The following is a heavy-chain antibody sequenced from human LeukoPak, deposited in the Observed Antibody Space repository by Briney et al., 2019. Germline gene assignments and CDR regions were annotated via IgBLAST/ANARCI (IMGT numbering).Heavy chain of an antibody. Sequence: GGSLRLSCAASRFTFSSYWMHWVRQAPGEGLEWVGRIKRKADGETIISAASEKGRFTFSRDDSKNMLYLQMTSLKSKDTAVYDCSTLTSRGSSFSWGERTLGSVSS. V-gene: IGHV3-15*06. CDR2: IKRKADGETI. J-gene: IGHJ4*02. D-gene: IGHD2/OR15-2a*01. CDR1: RFTFSSYW. CDR3: STLTSRGSSFS.